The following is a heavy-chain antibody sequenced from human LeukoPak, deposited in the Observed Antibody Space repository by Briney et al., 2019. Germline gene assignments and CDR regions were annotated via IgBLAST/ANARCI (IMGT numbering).Heavy chain of an antibody. V-gene: IGHV3-7*01. D-gene: IGHD3-22*01. J-gene: IGHJ4*02. CDR2: IRQDGSQK. CDR3: ARGGGRGDYNERYYFDY. Sequence: PGGSLRLSCAASGFTFSSYWMSWVRQAPGKGLEWVATIRQDGSQKYYVDSVKGRFTISRDNAKNSLHLQMNSLRAEDTAVYYCARGGGRGDYNERYYFDYWGQGTLVTVSS. CDR1: GFTFSSYW.